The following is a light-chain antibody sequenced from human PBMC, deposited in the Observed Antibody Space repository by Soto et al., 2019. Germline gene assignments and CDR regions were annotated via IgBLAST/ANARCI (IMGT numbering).Light chain of an antibody. V-gene: IGLV2-14*01. CDR1: SSDVGGYDY. Sequence: QSALTQPASVSGSPGQSIAISCTGTSSDVGGYDYVSWYQQQPDKAPKLMIYEVTKRPSGVSNRFSGSKSGNTASLTISGLQAEDEADYYCSSHTSGSTRVFETRPKVTAL. CDR2: EVT. J-gene: IGLJ1*01. CDR3: SSHTSGSTRV.